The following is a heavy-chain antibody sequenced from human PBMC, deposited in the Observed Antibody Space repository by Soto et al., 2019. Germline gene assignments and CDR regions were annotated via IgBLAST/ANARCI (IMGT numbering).Heavy chain of an antibody. Sequence: QVQLVESGGGVVQPGRSLRLSCAASGFTFSSYAMHWVRQAPGKGLEWVAVISYDGSNKYYADSVKGRFTISRDNSRNPLYLQMNSLRAEDTAVYYCAREEGDSSSWYFDYWGQGTLVTVSS. J-gene: IGHJ4*02. CDR1: GFTFSSYA. CDR2: ISYDGSNK. CDR3: AREEGDSSSWYFDY. V-gene: IGHV3-30-3*01. D-gene: IGHD6-13*01.